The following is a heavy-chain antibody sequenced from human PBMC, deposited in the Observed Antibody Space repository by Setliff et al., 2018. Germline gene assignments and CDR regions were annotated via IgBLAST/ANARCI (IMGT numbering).Heavy chain of an antibody. CDR3: TTAGSSDWVPIAY. J-gene: IGHJ4*02. D-gene: IGHD3-10*01. CDR2: VKSKSGGGTT. Sequence: GGSLRLSCAASGFTFSNAWMSWVRQAPGKGLEWVGRVKSKSGGGTTHYAGPVKGRITVSRDDSKNTLYLDLNSLQIEDTAVYYCTTAGSSDWVPIAYWGQGTLVTVSS. V-gene: IGHV3-15*05. CDR1: GFTFSNAW.